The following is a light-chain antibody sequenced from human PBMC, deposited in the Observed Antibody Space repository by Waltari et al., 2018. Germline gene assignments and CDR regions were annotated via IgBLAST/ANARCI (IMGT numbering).Light chain of an antibody. CDR1: SSVVGTYKF. V-gene: IGLV2-14*03. Sequence: QSALTQPASVSGSPGQSITISCTVTSSVVGTYKFVSWYQLHPAKAPKLIIYDATNRPSGISNRFSGSKSDNTASLTIAGLQAEDEADYYCSSYTNTNAVFGGGTKLTVL. J-gene: IGLJ2*01. CDR3: SSYTNTNAV. CDR2: DAT.